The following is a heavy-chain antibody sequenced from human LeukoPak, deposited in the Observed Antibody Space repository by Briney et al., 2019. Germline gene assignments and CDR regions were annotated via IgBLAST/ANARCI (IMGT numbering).Heavy chain of an antibody. CDR3: ARDWNPPSDSHAFDI. CDR1: GGTFSSYA. V-gene: IGHV1-69*13. CDR2: IIPIFGTA. D-gene: IGHD1-1*01. Sequence: SVKVSCKAYGGTFSSYAISWVRQAPGQGLEWMGGIIPIFGTANYAQKFQGRVTITADESTSTAYMELSSLRSEDTAVYYCARDWNPPSDSHAFDIWGQGTMVTVSS. J-gene: IGHJ3*02.